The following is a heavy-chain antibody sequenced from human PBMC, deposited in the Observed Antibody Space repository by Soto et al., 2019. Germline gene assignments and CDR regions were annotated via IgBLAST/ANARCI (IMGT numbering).Heavy chain of an antibody. D-gene: IGHD1-26*01. CDR3: ARGDVWELPYYHYGMDV. Sequence: SETLSLTCAVSGGSIRSSYWSWIRQPPGKGLEWIGFIYYSGRVNYNPSLKSRVTISRDTSKNQFSLKLTSVTAADTAVYYCARGDVWELPYYHYGMDVWGQGTTVTVSS. V-gene: IGHV4-59*12. CDR2: IYYSGRV. J-gene: IGHJ6*02. CDR1: GGSIRSSY.